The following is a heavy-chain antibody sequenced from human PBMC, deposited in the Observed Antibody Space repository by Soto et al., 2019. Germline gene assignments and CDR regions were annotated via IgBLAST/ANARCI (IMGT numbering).Heavy chain of an antibody. Sequence: QVQLQESGSGLVKPSQTLSLTCAVSGGSISSGGYSWSWIRQPPGKGPEWIGYIYHSGSTYYNSSATSRVTRSVDRSKNQCSLKLSSVTAADTAVDYFARSIAAAGNWFDPWGQGTLATVSS. CDR1: GGSISSGGYS. D-gene: IGHD6-13*01. V-gene: IGHV4-30-2*01. CDR2: IYHSGST. CDR3: ARSIAAAGNWFDP. J-gene: IGHJ5*02.